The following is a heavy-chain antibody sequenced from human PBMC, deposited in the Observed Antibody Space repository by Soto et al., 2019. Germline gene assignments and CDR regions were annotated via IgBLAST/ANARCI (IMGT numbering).Heavy chain of an antibody. V-gene: IGHV3-7*03. D-gene: IGHD2-21*02. J-gene: IGHJ6*02. Sequence: VGSLRLSCEVSGFIFSMYSMSWVRQTPGKGLEWVAKIPQDGVDGHYADAVKGRFTISRDNGKNSLYLQMNNLRAEDTAVYYCARDHLILPAHDFFYGSDVWGRGATVTVSS. CDR2: IPQDGVDG. CDR1: GFIFSMYS. CDR3: ARDHLILPAHDFFYGSDV.